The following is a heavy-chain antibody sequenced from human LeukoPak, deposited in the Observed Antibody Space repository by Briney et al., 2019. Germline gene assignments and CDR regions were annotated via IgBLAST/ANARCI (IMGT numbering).Heavy chain of an antibody. J-gene: IGHJ6*02. CDR2: ISYDGSNK. CDR1: GFTLSSYA. CDR3: ASLAVVPAPRGMDV. V-gene: IGHV3-30-3*01. Sequence: GGSLRLSCAASGFTLSSYAMHWVRQAPGKGLEWVAVISYDGSNKYYADSVKGRFTISRDNSKNTLYLQMNSLRAEDTAVYYCASLAVVPAPRGMDVWGQGTTVTVSS. D-gene: IGHD2-2*01.